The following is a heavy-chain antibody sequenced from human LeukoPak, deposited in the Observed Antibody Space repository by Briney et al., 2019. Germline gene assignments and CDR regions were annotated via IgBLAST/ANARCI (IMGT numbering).Heavy chain of an antibody. CDR3: ARGEGHCSSTSCYTWGPYYFDY. J-gene: IGHJ4*02. Sequence: PSETLSLTCAVYGGSFSGYYWSWIRQPPGKGLEWIGEINHSGSTNYNPSLKSRVTISVDTSKNQFSLKLSSVTAAETAVYYCARGEGHCSSTSCYTWGPYYFDYWGQGTLVTVSS. CDR1: GGSFSGYY. V-gene: IGHV4-34*01. CDR2: INHSGST. D-gene: IGHD2-2*02.